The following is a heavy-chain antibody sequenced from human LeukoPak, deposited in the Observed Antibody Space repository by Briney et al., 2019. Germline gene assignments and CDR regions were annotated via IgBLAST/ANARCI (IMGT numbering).Heavy chain of an antibody. CDR2: TYQRSKWYN. J-gene: IGHJ4*02. CDR1: GDSVSINSAA. Sequence: SQTLSLTCAISGDSVSINSAAWNWIRQSPSRGLEWLGRTYQRSKWYNDYAVSVKSRITINPDISKNQFSLKLSSVTAADTAVYYCAREGSGWSPLDYWGQGTLVTVSS. CDR3: AREGSGWSPLDY. D-gene: IGHD6-19*01. V-gene: IGHV6-1*01.